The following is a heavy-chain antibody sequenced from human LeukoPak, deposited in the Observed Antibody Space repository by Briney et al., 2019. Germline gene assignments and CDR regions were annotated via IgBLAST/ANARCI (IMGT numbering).Heavy chain of an antibody. Sequence: SETLSLTCTVSGGSISSYYWGWIRQPPGKGLEWIGYIYYSGSTNYNPSLKSRVTISVDTSKNQFSLKLSSVTAADTAVYYCARGPITGTPGYFDYWGQGTLVTVSS. CDR2: IYYSGST. V-gene: IGHV4-59*01. D-gene: IGHD1-20*01. CDR1: GGSISSYY. CDR3: ARGPITGTPGYFDY. J-gene: IGHJ4*02.